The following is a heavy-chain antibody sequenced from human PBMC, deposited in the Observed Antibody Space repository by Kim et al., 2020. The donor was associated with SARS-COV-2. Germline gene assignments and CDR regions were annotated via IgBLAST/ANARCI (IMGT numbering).Heavy chain of an antibody. Sequence: SGPTLVKPTQTLTLTCTFSGFSLSTSGMCVSWIRQPPGKALEWLALIDWDDDKYYSTSLKTRLTISKDTSKNQVVLTMTNMDPVDTATYYCARIPGRAETSYYYGSGSYWDYGMDVWGQGTTVTVSS. J-gene: IGHJ6*02. D-gene: IGHD3-10*01. CDR2: IDWDDDK. CDR3: ARIPGRAETSYYYGSGSYWDYGMDV. CDR1: GFSLSTSGMC. V-gene: IGHV2-70*01.